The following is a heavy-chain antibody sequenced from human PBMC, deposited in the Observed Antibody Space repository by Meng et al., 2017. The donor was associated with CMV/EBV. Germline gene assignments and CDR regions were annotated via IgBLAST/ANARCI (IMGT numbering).Heavy chain of an antibody. CDR2: MNPNSGNT. CDR1: GYTFTSYA. CDR3: ARGPISPRYCSSTSCRYWFDP. V-gene: IGHV1-8*03. J-gene: IGHJ5*02. D-gene: IGHD2-2*01. Sequence: ASVKVSCKASGYTFTSYAMNWVRQAPGQGLEWMGWMNPNSGNTGYAQKFQGRVTITRNTSISTAYMELSSLRSEDTAVYYCARGPISPRYCSSTSCRYWFDPWGQGTLVTVSS.